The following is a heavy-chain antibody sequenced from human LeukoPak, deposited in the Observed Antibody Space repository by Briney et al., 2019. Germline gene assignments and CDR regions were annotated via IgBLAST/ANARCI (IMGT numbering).Heavy chain of an antibody. Sequence: SETLSLTCTVSGGSVSSGSYYWSWIRQPPGKGLEWIGEINHSGSTNYNPSLKSRVTISVDTSKNQFSLKLSSVTAADTAVYYCARSRSTYYYGSGSYYFDYWGQGTLVTVSS. V-gene: IGHV4-39*07. CDR2: INHSGST. CDR1: GGSVSSGSYY. D-gene: IGHD3-10*01. CDR3: ARSRSTYYYGSGSYYFDY. J-gene: IGHJ4*02.